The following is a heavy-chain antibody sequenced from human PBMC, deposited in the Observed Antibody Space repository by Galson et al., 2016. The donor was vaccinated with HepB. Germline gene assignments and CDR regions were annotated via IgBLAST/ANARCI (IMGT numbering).Heavy chain of an antibody. CDR2: ISYDGSKK. Sequence: SLRLSCAASGFTFSHYGMHWVRQAPGKGLEWVAVISYDGSKKYSTDSVKDRFTISRDNSKNTLFLQMNSLRVEDTAVYYCAKAPNPGTTLYPLDYWGQGSLVTVSS. CDR1: GFTFSHYG. D-gene: IGHD1-7*01. CDR3: AKAPNPGTTLYPLDY. V-gene: IGHV3-30*18. J-gene: IGHJ4*02.